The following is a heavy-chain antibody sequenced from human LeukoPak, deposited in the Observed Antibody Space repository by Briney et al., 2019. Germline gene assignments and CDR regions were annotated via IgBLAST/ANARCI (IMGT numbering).Heavy chain of an antibody. CDR2: INHSGST. J-gene: IGHJ1*01. Sequence: PSETLSLTCAVYGGSFSGYYWSWIRQPPGKGLEWIGEINHSGSTNYNPSLKSRVTISVDTSKNQFSLKLSSVTAADTAVYYCATTPVGEAVAGIFQHWGQGTLVTVSS. D-gene: IGHD6-19*01. V-gene: IGHV4-34*01. CDR3: ATTPVGEAVAGIFQH. CDR1: GGSFSGYY.